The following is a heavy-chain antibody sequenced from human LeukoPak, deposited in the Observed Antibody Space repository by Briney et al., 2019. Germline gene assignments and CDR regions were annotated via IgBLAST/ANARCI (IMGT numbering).Heavy chain of an antibody. J-gene: IGHJ4*02. CDR1: GGSITDYY. CDR3: TIGGASGSLAH. Sequence: SETLSLTCTVSGGSITDYYWTWIRQPAEKGLEWIGRIYSSGTTDYNPSLKSRVTMSVDTSRNQFSLKLTSVTAADTAVYYCTIGGASGSLAHWGPGTLVTVSS. CDR2: IYSSGTT. D-gene: IGHD6-13*01. V-gene: IGHV4-4*07.